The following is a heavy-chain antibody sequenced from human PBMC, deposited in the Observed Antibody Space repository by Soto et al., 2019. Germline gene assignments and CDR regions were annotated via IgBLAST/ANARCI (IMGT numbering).Heavy chain of an antibody. J-gene: IGHJ4*02. V-gene: IGHV4-59*01. CDR3: ARGFQVGMATIDY. Sequence: SETLSLTCTVSGGSISSYYWSWIRQPPGKGLEWIGYIYYSGSTNYNPSLKSRVTISVDTSKNQFSLKLSSVTAADTAVYYCARGFQVGMATIDYWGQGTLVTVSS. CDR2: IYYSGST. D-gene: IGHD5-12*01. CDR1: GGSISSYY.